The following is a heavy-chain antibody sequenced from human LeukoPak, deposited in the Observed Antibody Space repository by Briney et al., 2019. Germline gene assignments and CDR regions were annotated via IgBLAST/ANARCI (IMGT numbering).Heavy chain of an antibody. J-gene: IGHJ4*02. Sequence: SETLSLTCAVYGGSFSGYYWSWIRQPPGKGLEWIGEINHSGSTNYNPSLKSRVTISVDTSKNQFSLKLSSVTAADTAVYYCARTYYYDSSGYYLGDYFDYWGQGTLVTVSS. CDR3: ARTYYYDSSGYYLGDYFDY. CDR2: INHSGST. CDR1: GGSFSGYY. D-gene: IGHD3-22*01. V-gene: IGHV4-34*01.